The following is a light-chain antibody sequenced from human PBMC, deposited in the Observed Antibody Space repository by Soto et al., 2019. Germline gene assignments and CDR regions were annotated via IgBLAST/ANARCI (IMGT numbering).Light chain of an antibody. V-gene: IGKV3-15*01. Sequence: EVVMTQSPDTLSVSPEQRATLSCRASQSVNSNLAWYQQKLGQPPRLLIYGASTRATDIPPRFSGSGSGTDFTLTINRLRSEDFAIYYCQQYNNWPRTFGQGTKVEIK. J-gene: IGKJ1*01. CDR1: QSVNSN. CDR2: GAS. CDR3: QQYNNWPRT.